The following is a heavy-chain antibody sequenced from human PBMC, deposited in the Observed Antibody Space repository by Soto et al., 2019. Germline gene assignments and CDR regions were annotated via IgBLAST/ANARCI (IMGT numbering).Heavy chain of an antibody. CDR2: IYATGTT. CDR1: GASISGFY. V-gene: IGHV4-4*07. D-gene: IGHD1-1*01. Sequence: PSETLSLTCTVSGASISGFYWSWIRKSAGKGLEWIGRIYATGTTDHNPSLKSRVMMSVDTSKKPFSLKLRSVTAADTAVYYCVRDGTKTLRDWFDPWGQGISVTVSS. CDR3: VRDGTKTLRDWFDP. J-gene: IGHJ5*02.